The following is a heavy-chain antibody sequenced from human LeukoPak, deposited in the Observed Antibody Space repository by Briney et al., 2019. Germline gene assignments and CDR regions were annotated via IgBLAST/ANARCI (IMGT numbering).Heavy chain of an antibody. CDR3: AKESRPILHPNRANWFDP. CDR1: GFTFSSYA. J-gene: IGHJ5*02. V-gene: IGHV3-23*01. Sequence: GGSLRLSCAASGFTFSSYAISWVRQAPGKGLEWVSAISGSGGSTYYADSVKGRFTISRDNSKNTLYLQMNSLRAEDTAVYYCAKESRPILHPNRANWFDPWGQGTLVTVSS. CDR2: ISGSGGST. D-gene: IGHD2-15*01.